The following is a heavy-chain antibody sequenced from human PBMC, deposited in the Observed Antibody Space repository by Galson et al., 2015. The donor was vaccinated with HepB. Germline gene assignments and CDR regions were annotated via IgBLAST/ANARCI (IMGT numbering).Heavy chain of an antibody. J-gene: IGHJ6*02. CDR2: IKQDGSEK. CDR1: GFIFSSYW. CDR3: ATSRGEWELHKSNFYYGMDV. Sequence: SLRLSCAASGFIFSSYWMNWVRQAPGKGLEWVANIKQDGSEKYYLDSVKGRFSISRDNSKNTLYLQMNSLRAEDTAVFYCATSRGEWELHKSNFYYGMDVWGQGTTVTVSS. D-gene: IGHD1-26*01. V-gene: IGHV3-7*03.